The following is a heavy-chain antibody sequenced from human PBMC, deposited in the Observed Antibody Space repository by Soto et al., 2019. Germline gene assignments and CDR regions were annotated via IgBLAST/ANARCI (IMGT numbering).Heavy chain of an antibody. D-gene: IGHD3-3*01. CDR3: ALIRRITIFGVVTLDY. V-gene: IGHV1-69*02. CDR2: IIPILGIA. Sequence: SVKVSCKASGGTFSSYTISWVRQAPGQGLEWMGRIIPILGIANYAQKFQGRVTITADKSTSTAYMELSSLRSEDTAVYYCALIRRITIFGVVTLDYWGQGTLVTVPQ. CDR1: GGTFSSYT. J-gene: IGHJ4*02.